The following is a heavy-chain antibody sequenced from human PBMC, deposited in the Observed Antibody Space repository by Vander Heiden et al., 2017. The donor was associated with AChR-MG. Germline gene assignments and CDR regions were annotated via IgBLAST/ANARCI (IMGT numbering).Heavy chain of an antibody. D-gene: IGHD3-3*01. CDR3: ARARITIFGVVSPVFDP. CDR2: INHSGST. J-gene: IGHJ5*02. Sequence: QVQLQQWGAGLLKPSETLSLTCAVYGGSFSGYYWSWIRQPPGKGLEWIGEINHSGSTNYNPSLKSRVTISVDTSKNQFSLKLSSVTAADTAVYYCARARITIFGVVSPVFDPWGQGTLVTVSS. V-gene: IGHV4-34*01. CDR1: GGSFSGYY.